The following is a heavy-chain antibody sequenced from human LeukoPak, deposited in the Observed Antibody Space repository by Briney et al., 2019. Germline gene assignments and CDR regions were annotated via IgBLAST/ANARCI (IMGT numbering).Heavy chain of an antibody. D-gene: IGHD1-1*01. Sequence: QPGGSLRLSCAASGFTFTTYYMTWVRQAPGKGLEWLANISQDGRTKYYADSVEGRFAISRDNAINSVFLQMNSERAEDTAVYYCARENWSNDYWGQGTLVTVSS. CDR2: ISQDGRTK. CDR1: GFTFTTYY. CDR3: ARENWSNDY. J-gene: IGHJ4*02. V-gene: IGHV3-7*01.